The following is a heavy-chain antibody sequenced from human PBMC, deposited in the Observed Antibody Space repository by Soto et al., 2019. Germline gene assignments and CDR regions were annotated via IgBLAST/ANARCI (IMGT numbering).Heavy chain of an antibody. V-gene: IGHV1-69*13. J-gene: IGHJ6*02. CDR1: GGTFSSYA. CDR2: IIPIFGTA. D-gene: IGHD3-22*01. CDR3: ARPSSGYYSTTRHYYGMDV. Sequence: SVKVSCKASGGTFSSYAISWVRQAPGQELEWKGGIIPIFGTANYAQKFQGRVTITADESSSTAYMELSSLRSEDTAVYYCARPSSGYYSTTRHYYGMDVWGQGTTVTVSS.